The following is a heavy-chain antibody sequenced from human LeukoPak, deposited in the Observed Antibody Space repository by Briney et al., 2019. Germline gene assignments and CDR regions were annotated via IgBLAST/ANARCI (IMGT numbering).Heavy chain of an antibody. Sequence: SVKVSCKASGGTFSSYAISWVRQAPGQGLEWMGGIIPIFGTANYAQKFQGRVTITADKSTSTAYMELSSLRSEDTAVYYCAREDDYGSKLWAFGIWGQGTMVTVSS. J-gene: IGHJ3*02. CDR2: IIPIFGTA. CDR3: AREDDYGSKLWAFGI. V-gene: IGHV1-69*06. D-gene: IGHD4-17*01. CDR1: GGTFSSYA.